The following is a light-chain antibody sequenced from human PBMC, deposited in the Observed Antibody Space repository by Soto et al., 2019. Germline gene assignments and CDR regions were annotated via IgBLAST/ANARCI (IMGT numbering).Light chain of an antibody. Sequence: EMVITQSPPPLSGAPGEGATLSGRASQSVSSNLAWYQQKPGQAPRLLIYGASTRATGIPARFSGSGSGTEFTLTISSLQSEDFAVYYCQQYYNWPRTFGQGTKVDIK. CDR3: QQYYNWPRT. CDR2: GAS. CDR1: QSVSSN. V-gene: IGKV3-15*01. J-gene: IGKJ1*01.